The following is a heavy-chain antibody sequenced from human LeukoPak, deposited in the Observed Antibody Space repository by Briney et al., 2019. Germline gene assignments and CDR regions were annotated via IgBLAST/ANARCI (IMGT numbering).Heavy chain of an antibody. Sequence: VASVRVSCKASGGTFSSYAISWVRQAPGQGLEWMGRIIPILGIANYAQKFQGRVTITADKSTRTAYMELSSLRSEDTAVYYCARMGAGGVDYWGQGTLVTVSS. CDR3: ARMGAGGVDY. CDR2: IIPILGIA. D-gene: IGHD3-10*01. CDR1: GGTFSSYA. J-gene: IGHJ4*02. V-gene: IGHV1-69*04.